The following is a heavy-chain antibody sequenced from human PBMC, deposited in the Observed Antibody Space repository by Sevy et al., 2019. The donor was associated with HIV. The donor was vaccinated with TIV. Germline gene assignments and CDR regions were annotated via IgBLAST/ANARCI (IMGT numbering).Heavy chain of an antibody. CDR2: MNPNSGNT. J-gene: IGHJ6*02. CDR1: GYTFTSYD. V-gene: IGHV1-8*01. CDR3: ARVKRYCSGGSCYGTRPYYYYGMDV. Sequence: ASVKVSCKASGYTFTSYDINWVRQATGQGLEWMGWMNPNSGNTGYAQKFQGRVTMTRNTSISTAYMELSSLRSEDTAVYYCARVKRYCSGGSCYGTRPYYYYGMDVWGQGTTVTVPS. D-gene: IGHD2-15*01.